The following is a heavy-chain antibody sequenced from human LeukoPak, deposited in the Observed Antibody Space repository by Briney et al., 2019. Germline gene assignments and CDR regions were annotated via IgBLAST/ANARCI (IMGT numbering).Heavy chain of an antibody. V-gene: IGHV3-30*02. J-gene: IGHJ5*02. D-gene: IGHD6-13*01. CDR1: GFTFSSCG. Sequence: GGSLRLSCAASGFTFSSCGMHWVRQAPGKGLEWVAFIRYDGSNKYYADSVKGRFTISRDNSKNTLYLQMNSLRAEDTAVYYCAHPTEYSSSWYGNWFDPWGQGTLVTVSS. CDR2: IRYDGSNK. CDR3: AHPTEYSSSWYGNWFDP.